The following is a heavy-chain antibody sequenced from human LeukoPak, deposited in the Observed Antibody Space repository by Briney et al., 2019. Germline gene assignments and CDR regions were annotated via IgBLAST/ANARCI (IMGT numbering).Heavy chain of an antibody. V-gene: IGHV3-48*03. CDR3: AKGSGGWYRHFDY. Sequence: GGSLRLSCATSGFSFSRYEMNWVRQAPGKGLEWVAYIDSRSSTIYYADSMKGRFTISRDNSKNTLYLQTNSLRAEDTAVYYCAKGSGGWYRHFDYWGQGTLVTVSS. D-gene: IGHD6-19*01. J-gene: IGHJ4*02. CDR2: IDSRSSTI. CDR1: GFSFSRYE.